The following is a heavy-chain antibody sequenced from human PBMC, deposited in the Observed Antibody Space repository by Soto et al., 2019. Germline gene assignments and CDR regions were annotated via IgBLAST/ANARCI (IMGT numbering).Heavy chain of an antibody. Sequence: PGGSLRLSWXAAGCSFIHYDMNWVRQAPGKGLEWISYIKTNSLTTYYADSVKGRFTISRDNSKNTLYLQMNSLRAEDTAVYYCAKVSEIWGQGTMVTVSS. CDR2: IKTNSLTT. J-gene: IGHJ3*02. V-gene: IGHV3-48*01. CDR3: AKVSEI. CDR1: GCSFIHYD.